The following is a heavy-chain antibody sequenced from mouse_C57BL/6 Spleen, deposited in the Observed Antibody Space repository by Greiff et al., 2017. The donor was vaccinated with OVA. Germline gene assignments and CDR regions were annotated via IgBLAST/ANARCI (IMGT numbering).Heavy chain of an antibody. D-gene: IGHD1-1*01. V-gene: IGHV1-15*01. CDR3: TRAHYYGSRTSYFDY. CDR2: IDPETGGT. Sequence: VKLVESGAELVRPGASVTLSCKASGYTFTDYEMHWVKQTPVHGLEWIGAIDPETGGTAYNQKFKGKAILTADKSSSTAYMELRSLTSEDSAVYYCTRAHYYGSRTSYFDYWGQGTTLTVSS. CDR1: GYTFTDYE. J-gene: IGHJ2*01.